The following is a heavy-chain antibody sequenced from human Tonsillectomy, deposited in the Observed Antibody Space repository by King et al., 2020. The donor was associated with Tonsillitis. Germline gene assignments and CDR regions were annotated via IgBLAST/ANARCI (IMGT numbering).Heavy chain of an antibody. J-gene: IGHJ5*02. CDR2: IHPGDSDT. CDR1: GYSFTSYW. Sequence: VQLVESEPEVKKPGESLKISCKGSGYSFTSYWIKWVRQMPGKGLEWMGIIHPGDSDTRYSPSFQGQVTISADKSISTAYLQWSSLKSSDTAMYYCARRSLTSPGFDPWGEGTLCTVSS. D-gene: IGHD3-9*01. CDR3: ARRSLTSPGFDP. V-gene: IGHV5-51*01.